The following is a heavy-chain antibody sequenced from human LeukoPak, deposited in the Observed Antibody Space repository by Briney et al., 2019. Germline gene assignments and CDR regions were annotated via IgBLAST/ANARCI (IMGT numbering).Heavy chain of an antibody. V-gene: IGHV3-20*04. J-gene: IGHJ4*02. D-gene: IGHD2-2*01. CDR1: GFTFDDYG. CDR3: ARSEARIVVVPAAPDY. Sequence: GGSLRLSCAASGFTFDDYGMSWVRQAPGKGLEWVSGINWNGGSTGYADSVKGRFTISRDNAENSLYLQMNSLRAEDTAVYYCARSEARIVVVPAAPDYWGQGTLVTVSS. CDR2: INWNGGST.